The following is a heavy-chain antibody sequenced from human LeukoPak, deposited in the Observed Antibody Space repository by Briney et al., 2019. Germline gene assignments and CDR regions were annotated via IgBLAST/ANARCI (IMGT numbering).Heavy chain of an antibody. CDR2: IRRKGQSYTT. V-gene: IGHV3-72*01. CDR1: GFTFSDYI. J-gene: IGHJ3*02. D-gene: IGHD3-22*01. Sequence: GSLRLSCAASGFTFSDYILDWVRQAPGKGLEWVGRIRRKGQSYTTEYAASVKDRFTISRDDSKNSLFLHMNSLKTEDTAVYHCSRDGTEGDNSGFDIWGQGTMVTVSS. CDR3: SRDGTEGDNSGFDI.